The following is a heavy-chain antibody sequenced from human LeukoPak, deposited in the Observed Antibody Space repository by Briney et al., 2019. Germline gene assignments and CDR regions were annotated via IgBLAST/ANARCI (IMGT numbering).Heavy chain of an antibody. J-gene: IGHJ5*02. CDR2: IYYSGNT. CDR3: ARRVGSWFDP. Sequence: PSETLSLTCTVSGGSITGYHWSWVRQPPGKGLEWIGYIYYSGNTNYNPSLKSRVTISVDTARNQFSLKLSSVTAADTAVYYCARRVGSWFDPWGQGTLVTVSS. D-gene: IGHD3-16*01. V-gene: IGHV4-59*01. CDR1: GGSITGYH.